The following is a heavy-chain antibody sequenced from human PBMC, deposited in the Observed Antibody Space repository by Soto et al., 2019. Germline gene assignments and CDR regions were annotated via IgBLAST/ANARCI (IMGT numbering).Heavy chain of an antibody. D-gene: IGHD6-13*01. CDR2: XDPEDXET. J-gene: IGHJ4*02. CDR1: GCTLTELS. CDR3: ATSPGIAGFDY. Sequence: XSVKVSCKVSGCTLTELSMHWVRQAPGKGLEWMGGXDPEDXETIYEKKFQXXVTMTEDXXKDKDYMEMSSLRSEDTAVYYCATSPGIAGFDYWGQGTLVTVSS. V-gene: IGHV1-24*01.